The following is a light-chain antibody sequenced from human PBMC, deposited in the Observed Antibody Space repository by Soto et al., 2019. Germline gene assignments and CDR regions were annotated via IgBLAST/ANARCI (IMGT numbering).Light chain of an antibody. CDR2: DAS. CDR1: QSVSHH. J-gene: IGKJ5*01. Sequence: ETVLTQSPATLSFSPGERATPPCRASQSVSHHLAWYQQKPGPATRLLIYDASNRATRIPARFSGSGSGTDFTLTISSLAHEDFAVHYSQPRSTFLRNLGHGTRMETK. V-gene: IGKV3-11*01. CDR3: QPRSTFLRN.